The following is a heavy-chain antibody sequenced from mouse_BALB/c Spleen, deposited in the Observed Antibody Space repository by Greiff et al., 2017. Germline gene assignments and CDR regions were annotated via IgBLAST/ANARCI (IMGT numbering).Heavy chain of an antibody. CDR2: INSNGGST. CDR1: GFTFSSYG. V-gene: IGHV5-6-3*01. Sequence: EVQLVESGGGLVQPGGSLKLSCAASGFTFSSYGMSWVRQTPDKRLELVATINSNGGSTYYPDSVKGRFTISRDNAKNTLYLQMSSLKSEDTAMYYCARDRDYYGSSYFDYWGQGTTLTVSS. J-gene: IGHJ2*01. CDR3: ARDRDYYGSSYFDY. D-gene: IGHD1-1*01.